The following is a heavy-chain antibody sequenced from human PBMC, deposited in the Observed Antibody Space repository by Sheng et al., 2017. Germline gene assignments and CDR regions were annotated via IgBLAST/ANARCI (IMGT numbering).Heavy chain of an antibody. CDR1: GYSFTSYD. CDR3: ARRPQGSGYYSTLDF. Sequence: QVHLVQSGAEVRNPGASVKVSCKASGYSFTSYDVNWVRQATGQGLEWVGGVNPGNGDTAYAQRFQGRVAISSDTSVNTVFMEVSTLGSDDTAVYFCARRPQGSGYYSTLDFWGQG. D-gene: IGHD3-22*01. V-gene: IGHV1-8*01. J-gene: IGHJ4*02. CDR2: VNPGNGDT.